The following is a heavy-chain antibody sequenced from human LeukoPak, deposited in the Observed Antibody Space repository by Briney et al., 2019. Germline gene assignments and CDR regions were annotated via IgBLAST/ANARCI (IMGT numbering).Heavy chain of an antibody. Sequence: SETLSLTCAVYGASYNAYYWSWIRQPPGKGLEWIGDIDHRGTVTYNPSLKSRLTISADASKNQFSLKLNSVTDADTAVYYCAVGITILGVAASFDSWGQGNLVIVSP. J-gene: IGHJ4*02. CDR2: IDHRGTV. CDR1: GASYNAYY. CDR3: AVGITILGVAASFDS. D-gene: IGHD3-3*01. V-gene: IGHV4-34*01.